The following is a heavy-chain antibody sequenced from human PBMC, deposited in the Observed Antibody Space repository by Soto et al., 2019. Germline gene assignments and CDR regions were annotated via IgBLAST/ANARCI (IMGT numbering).Heavy chain of an antibody. Sequence: QLVLQESGSGLVRPSQTLSLTCSVSGGSINSGRSSWNWIRQSPGKGLEWIAYIYHSGSTYYNPSLKSRVTISVDRSENQFSLKLTCVTAAATAVYYCVRESTTSGPNWFDTWGPGILVTVSS. D-gene: IGHD1-1*01. CDR1: GGSINSGRSS. CDR2: IYHSGST. CDR3: VRESTTSGPNWFDT. J-gene: IGHJ5*02. V-gene: IGHV4-30-2*06.